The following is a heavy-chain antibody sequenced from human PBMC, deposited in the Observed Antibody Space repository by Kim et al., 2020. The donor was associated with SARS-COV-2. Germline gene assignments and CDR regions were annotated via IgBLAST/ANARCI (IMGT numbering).Heavy chain of an antibody. CDR1: GFTFSSYS. V-gene: IGHV3-21*01. CDR3: ARDLGTAMGYGMDV. D-gene: IGHD5-18*01. J-gene: IGHJ6*02. CDR2: ISSSSSYI. Sequence: GGSLRLSCAASGFTFSSYSMNWVRQAPGKGLEWVSSISSSSSYIYYADSVKGRFTISRDNAKNSLYLQMNSLRAEDTAVYYCARDLGTAMGYGMDVWGQGTTVTVSS.